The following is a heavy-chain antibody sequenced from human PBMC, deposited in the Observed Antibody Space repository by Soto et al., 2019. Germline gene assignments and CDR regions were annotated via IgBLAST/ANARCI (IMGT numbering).Heavy chain of an antibody. V-gene: IGHV7-4-1*01. CDR1: GYTFTSYA. Sequence: WASVKVSCKASGYTFTSYAMNWVRQAPGQGLEWMGWINTNTGNPTYAQGFTGRFVFSLDTSVSTAYLQICSLKAEDTAVYYCARSWGDRSSSNHDWFDPLGQGTLVTVSS. CDR2: INTNTGNP. D-gene: IGHD6-6*01. J-gene: IGHJ5*02. CDR3: ARSWGDRSSSNHDWFDP.